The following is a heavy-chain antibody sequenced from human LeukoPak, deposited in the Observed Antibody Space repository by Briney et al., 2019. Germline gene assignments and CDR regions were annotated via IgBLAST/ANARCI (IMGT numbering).Heavy chain of an antibody. D-gene: IGHD3-10*01. CDR1: GFTFSSYS. CDR3: ARDFQGSNWFDP. V-gene: IGHV3-21*01. CDR2: ISSSSSYI. Sequence: GGSLRLSCAASGFTFSSYSMNWVHQAPGKGLEWVSSISSSSSYIYYADSVKGRFTISRDNAKNSLYLQMNSLRAEDTAVYYCARDFQGSNWFDPWGQGTLVTVSS. J-gene: IGHJ5*02.